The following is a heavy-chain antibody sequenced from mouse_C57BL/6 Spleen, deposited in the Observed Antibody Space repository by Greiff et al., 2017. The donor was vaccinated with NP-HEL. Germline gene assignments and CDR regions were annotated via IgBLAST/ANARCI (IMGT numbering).Heavy chain of an antibody. J-gene: IGHJ3*01. D-gene: IGHD2-3*01. CDR3: ARGGIYDGYYLFAD. V-gene: IGHV1-61*01. CDR2: IYPSDSET. CDR1: GYTFTSYW. Sequence: VQLQQSGAELVRPGSSVKLSCKASGYTFTSYWMDWVKQRPGQGLEWIGNIYPSDSETHYNQKFKDKATLTVDKSSSTAYMQLSSLTSEDSAVYYCARGGIYDGYYLFADWGQGTLVTVSA.